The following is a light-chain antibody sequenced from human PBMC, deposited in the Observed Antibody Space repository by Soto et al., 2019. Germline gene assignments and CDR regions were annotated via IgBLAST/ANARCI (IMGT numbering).Light chain of an antibody. Sequence: QSVLTQPPSVSGAPGQRVTISCTGTSSNIGAGHDVNWYQQFPGTGPKLLIYGNTNRPSGVPDRFSGSKSVTSASLAITELQAEDEAEYHRQSYDNSLRGYVFGTGTKVTVL. CDR1: SSNIGAGHD. V-gene: IGLV1-40*01. J-gene: IGLJ1*01. CDR3: QSYDNSLRGYV. CDR2: GNT.